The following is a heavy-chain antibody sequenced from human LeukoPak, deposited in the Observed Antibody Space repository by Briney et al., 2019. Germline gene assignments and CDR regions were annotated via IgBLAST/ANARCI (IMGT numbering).Heavy chain of an antibody. V-gene: IGHV3-9*01. CDR2: ISWNSGSI. Sequence: SLRLSCAASGFTFDDYAMHWVRQAPGKGLEWVSGISWNSGSIGYADSVKGRFTISRDNAKNSLYLQMNSLRAEDTALYYCAKDMLTGYYYWGQGTLVTVSS. CDR1: GFTFDDYA. J-gene: IGHJ4*02. CDR3: AKDMLTGYYY. D-gene: IGHD3-9*01.